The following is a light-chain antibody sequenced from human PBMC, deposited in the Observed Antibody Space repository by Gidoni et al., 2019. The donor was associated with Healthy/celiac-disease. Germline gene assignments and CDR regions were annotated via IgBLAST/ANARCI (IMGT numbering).Light chain of an antibody. CDR1: QSISSY. CDR2: AAS. J-gene: IGKJ5*01. CDR3: QQSYSTPSIT. Sequence: DIQITQYASSLSASVGDRVTITCRASQSISSYLKWYQQKPGNAPKLLIYAASSLQSRAPSSFSASRSGTDFTLTISSLQPEDVATYYCQQSYSTPSITFGQGTRLEIK. V-gene: IGKV1-39*01.